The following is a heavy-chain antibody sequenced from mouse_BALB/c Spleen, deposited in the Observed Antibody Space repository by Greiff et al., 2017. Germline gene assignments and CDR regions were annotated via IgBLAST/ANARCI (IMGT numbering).Heavy chain of an antibody. CDR1: GFTFSDYY. CDR3: AREEGYYYFDY. Sequence: EVKLMESGGGLVKPGGSLKLSCAASGFTFSDYYMYWVRQTPEKRLEWVATISDGGSYTYYPDSVKGRFTISRDNAKNNLYLQMSSLKSEDTAMYYCAREEGYYYFDYWGQGTTLTVSS. D-gene: IGHD2-3*01. CDR2: ISDGGSYT. J-gene: IGHJ2*01. V-gene: IGHV5-4*02.